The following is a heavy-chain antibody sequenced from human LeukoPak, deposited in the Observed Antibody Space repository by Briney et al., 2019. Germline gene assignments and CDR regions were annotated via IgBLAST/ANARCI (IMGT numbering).Heavy chain of an antibody. CDR1: GFTFSSYG. J-gene: IGHJ4*02. CDR2: IRYDGSNK. D-gene: IGHD6-19*01. CDR3: AKLAVAYFDY. V-gene: IGHV3-30*02. Sequence: GGSLRLSCAASGFTFSSYGMYWVRQAPGKGLEWVAFIRYDGSNKYYADSVKGRFTISRDNSKNTLYLQMNSLRAEDTAVYYCAKLAVAYFDYWGQGTLVTVSS.